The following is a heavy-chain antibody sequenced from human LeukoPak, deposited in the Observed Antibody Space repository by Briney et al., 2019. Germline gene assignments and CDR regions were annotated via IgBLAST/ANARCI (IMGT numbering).Heavy chain of an antibody. CDR3: AREDILTGLDY. D-gene: IGHD3-9*01. CDR2: IYSVGST. V-gene: IGHV3-53*01. J-gene: IGHJ4*02. CDR1: GFTVSSNY. Sequence: GGSLRLSCAASGFTVSSNYISWVRQAPGKGLDWVSVIYSVGSTYYADSVKGRFTISRDNSKNTLYLQMNSLRAEDTAVYYCAREDILTGLDYWGQGTLVTVSS.